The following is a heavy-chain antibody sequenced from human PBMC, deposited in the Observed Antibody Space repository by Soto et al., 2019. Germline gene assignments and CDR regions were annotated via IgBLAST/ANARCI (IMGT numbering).Heavy chain of an antibody. CDR1: GFTFDDYA. CDR3: AKSVSYLVEYYLDY. Sequence: EVQLVESGGGLLQPGRSLRLSCAASGFTFDDYAMHWVRQAPGKGLEWVSGISWNSGSIGHANSVKGRFTISRHNAKNSLYLQMNSLRAEDTALYSCAKSVSYLVEYYLDYWRQGTQVTVSS. V-gene: IGHV3-9*01. D-gene: IGHD2-21*01. J-gene: IGHJ4*02. CDR2: ISWNSGSI.